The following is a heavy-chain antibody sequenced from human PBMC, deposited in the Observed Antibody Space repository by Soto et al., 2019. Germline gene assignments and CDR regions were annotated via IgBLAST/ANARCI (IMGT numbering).Heavy chain of an antibody. CDR2: IYHSGST. Sequence: SETVSLTCTVSGGSLSSSDWWSWVRHPPWKGLEWIGEIYHSGSTNYNPSLKSRVTISVDKSKNQFSRKLSSVTSADTAVYYCARHGGYYFDYWGQGRLDNLSS. J-gene: IGHJ4*02. CDR1: GGSLSSSDW. CDR3: ARHGGYYFDY. V-gene: IGHV4-4*02. D-gene: IGHD3-16*01.